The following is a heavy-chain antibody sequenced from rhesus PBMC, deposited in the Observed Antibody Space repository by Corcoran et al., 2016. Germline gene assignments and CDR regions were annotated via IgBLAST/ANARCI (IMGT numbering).Heavy chain of an antibody. CDR2: NSGSGSST. Sequence: QVQLQESGPGLVKPSETLSLTCAVSGGSISDDYYWSWIRQPPGKGLEWIGYNSGSGSSTNYNPSLKSRFTLSVDTSKNQLSLKLSSVTTADTAVYYCARDRSSLYYFDYWGQGVLVTVSS. CDR3: ARDRSSLYYFDY. V-gene: IGHV4S11*01. J-gene: IGHJ4*01. CDR1: GGSISDDYY. D-gene: IGHD6-19*01.